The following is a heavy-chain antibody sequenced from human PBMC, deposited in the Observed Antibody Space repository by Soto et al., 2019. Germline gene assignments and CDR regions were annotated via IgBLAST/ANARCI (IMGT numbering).Heavy chain of an antibody. CDR3: AGRSSLASVQVYFGEISNYNWFDP. CDR1: NGSISSAIYY. J-gene: IGHJ5*02. V-gene: IGHV4-39*01. D-gene: IGHD3-10*01. Sequence: QLQLQESGPGLVKPSETLSLTCTVSNGSISSAIYYWGWIRQPPGKGLEWIGSIYHSGGTNYNPSLQGRVTISVDTSKNQFSLKLSSVTAADTAVYFCAGRSSLASVQVYFGEISNYNWFDPWGQGTLVTVSS. CDR2: IYHSGGT.